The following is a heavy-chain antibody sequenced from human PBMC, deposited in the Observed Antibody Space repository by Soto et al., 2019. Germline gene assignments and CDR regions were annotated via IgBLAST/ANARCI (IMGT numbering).Heavy chain of an antibody. V-gene: IGHV3-23*01. D-gene: IGHD1-26*01. CDR2: ISGSGGST. J-gene: IGHJ3*02. CDR3: ARYTPFIVGATKSAFDI. CDR1: GFTFSSYA. Sequence: PVGSLRLSCAASGFTFSSYAMSWVRQAPGKGLEWVSAISGSGGSTYYADSVKGRFTISRDNSKNTLYLQMNSLRAEDTAVYYCARYTPFIVGATKSAFDIWGQGTMVTVSS.